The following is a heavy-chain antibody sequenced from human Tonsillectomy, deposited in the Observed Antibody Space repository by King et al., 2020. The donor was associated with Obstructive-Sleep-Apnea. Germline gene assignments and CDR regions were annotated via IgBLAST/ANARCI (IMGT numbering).Heavy chain of an antibody. CDR3: ARDRGDVVIPAVRGWEGGMDV. D-gene: IGHD2-2*01. J-gene: IGHJ6*02. CDR2: ITSDGSNK. Sequence: VQLVESGGGVVQPGRSLRLSCAASGFTFSRYALHWVRQAPGKGLEWVALITSDGSNKYYADSVNGRFTISRDNSKNTLYLQMNSLRAEDTAGYYCARDRGDVVIPAVRGWEGGMDVWGQGTTVSVSS. CDR1: GFTFSRYA. V-gene: IGHV3-30*04.